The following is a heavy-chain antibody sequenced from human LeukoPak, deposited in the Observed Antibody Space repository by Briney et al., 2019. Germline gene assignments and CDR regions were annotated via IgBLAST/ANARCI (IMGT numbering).Heavy chain of an antibody. J-gene: IGHJ5*02. Sequence: SETLSLTCTVSGASIRSSYWSWLRQPPGKGLEWIGYIYYTGSTNSNPSLKSRVTVSVDTSMNQFSLKLSSMTAAGTAVYYCARLDRSGYEMGGTWFDPWGQGTLVTVSS. CDR2: IYYTGST. CDR3: ARLDRSGYEMGGTWFDP. CDR1: GASIRSSY. D-gene: IGHD3-22*01. V-gene: IGHV4-59*08.